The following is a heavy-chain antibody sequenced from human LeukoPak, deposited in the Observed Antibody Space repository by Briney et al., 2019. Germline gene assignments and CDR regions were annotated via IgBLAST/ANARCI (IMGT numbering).Heavy chain of an antibody. Sequence: GGSLRLSCAASGFIFSNYGMSWVRQAPGKGLEWVSGINWNGGSTGYADSVKGRFTISRDNAKNSLYLQMNSLRAEDTALYYCARDVNMIVVVTYFDYWGQGTLVTVSS. CDR1: GFIFSNYG. V-gene: IGHV3-20*04. J-gene: IGHJ4*02. CDR3: ARDVNMIVVVTYFDY. D-gene: IGHD3-22*01. CDR2: INWNGGST.